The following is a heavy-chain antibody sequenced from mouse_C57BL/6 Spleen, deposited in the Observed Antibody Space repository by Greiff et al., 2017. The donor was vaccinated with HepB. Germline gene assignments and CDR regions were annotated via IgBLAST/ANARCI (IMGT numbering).Heavy chain of an antibody. J-gene: IGHJ2*01. CDR1: GFSFNTYA. CDR2: IRSKSNNYAT. Sequence: DVQLVESGGGLVQPKGSLKLSCAASGFSFNTYAMNWVRQAPGKGLEWVARIRSKSNNYATYYADSVKDRFTISRDDSESMLYLQMNNLKTEDTAMYYCVRQGYGSSFFDYWGQGTTLTVSS. D-gene: IGHD1-1*01. CDR3: VRQGYGSSFFDY. V-gene: IGHV10-1*01.